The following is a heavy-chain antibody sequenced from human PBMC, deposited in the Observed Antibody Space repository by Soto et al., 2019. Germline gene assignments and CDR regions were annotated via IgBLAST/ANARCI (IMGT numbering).Heavy chain of an antibody. J-gene: IGHJ3*02. D-gene: IGHD2-2*02. CDR2: ISSSGTTM. Sequence: EVQLVECGRRGVPRGGSLRLSCAASGLTFSGREMNWLRQARGRGGEGVSYISSSGTTMYADSVRGRFTISRDNAKNSLYLQMDSLRAEDTTVYYCARGGYCVGTTCYRFNAFDIWGQGTVVTVSS. CDR1: GLTFSGRE. V-gene: IGHV3-48*03. CDR3: ARGGYCVGTTCYRFNAFDI.